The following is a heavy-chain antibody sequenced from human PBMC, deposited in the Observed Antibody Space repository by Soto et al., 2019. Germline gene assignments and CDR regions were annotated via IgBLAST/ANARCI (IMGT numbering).Heavy chain of an antibody. CDR3: ARGPYYDLTWNYYYMDV. CDR2: IYYSGST. J-gene: IGHJ6*03. D-gene: IGHD3-16*01. Sequence: QVQLQESGPGLVKPSETLSLSCNVSGGSISGHYWSWVRQTPGKGLEWIGYIYYSGSTNYNPSLKSRVTISVDTSKNHFSLRLTSVTAADTAVYYCARGPYYDLTWNYYYMDVWCKGTTVTVSS. CDR1: GGSISGHY. V-gene: IGHV4-59*08.